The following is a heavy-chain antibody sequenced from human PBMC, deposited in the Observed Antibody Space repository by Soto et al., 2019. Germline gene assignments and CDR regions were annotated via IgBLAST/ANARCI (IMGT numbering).Heavy chain of an antibody. D-gene: IGHD3-10*01. CDR1: GFPFTSYG. V-gene: IGHV3-30*03. J-gene: IGHJ4*02. CDR3: VGGQYYFDY. CDR2: ISYDGSDK. Sequence: QVQLVESGGGVVQPGRSLRLSCAASGFPFTSYGMHWVREGPDKGLEWVAIISYDGSDKYYADSVKGRFTISRDHSKNTLYLQMNSVRPEDTALYYCVGGQYYFDYRGQGTLVVVSS.